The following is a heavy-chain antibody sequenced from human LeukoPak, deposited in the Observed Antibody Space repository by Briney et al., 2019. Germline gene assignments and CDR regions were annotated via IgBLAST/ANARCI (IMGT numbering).Heavy chain of an antibody. CDR1: GFTFSTYS. CDR3: AKAPVTTCSGAYCYPFDY. J-gene: IGHJ4*02. CDR2: ISVSSNTM. D-gene: IGHD2-21*01. V-gene: IGHV3-48*01. Sequence: GGSLRLSCAASGFTFSTYSMNWVRQAPGKGLEWVSYISVSSNTMYYADPVKGRFTISRDNAKNSLYLQMNSLRAEDAAVYYCAKAPVTTCSGAYCYPFDYWGQGTLVTVSS.